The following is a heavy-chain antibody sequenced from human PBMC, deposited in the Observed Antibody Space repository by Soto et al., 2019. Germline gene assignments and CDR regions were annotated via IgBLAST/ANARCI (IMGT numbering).Heavy chain of an antibody. CDR2: IYYSGST. D-gene: IGHD1-26*01. J-gene: IGHJ4*02. Sequence: QLQLQESGPGLVKPSETLSLTCTVSGGSISSSSYYWGWIRQPPGKGLEWIGSIYYSGSTYYNPSLKSRVTISVDTSKNQFSLKLSSVTAADTAVYYCARRPAGRGGATTGAFDYWGQGTLVTVSS. CDR1: GGSISSSSYY. CDR3: ARRPAGRGGATTGAFDY. V-gene: IGHV4-39*01.